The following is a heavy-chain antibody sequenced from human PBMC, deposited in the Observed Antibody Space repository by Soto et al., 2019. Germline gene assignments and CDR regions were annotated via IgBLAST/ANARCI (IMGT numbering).Heavy chain of an antibody. CDR1: GGSISSYY. CDR2: IYYSGST. J-gene: IGHJ4*02. V-gene: IGHV4-59*08. Sequence: SETLSLTCTVSGGSISSYYWSWIRQPPGKGLEWIGYIYYSGSTNYNPSLKSRATISVDTSKNQFSLKLSSVTAADTAVYYCASMVRGVSVYWGQGTLVTVSS. CDR3: ASMVRGVSVY. D-gene: IGHD3-10*01.